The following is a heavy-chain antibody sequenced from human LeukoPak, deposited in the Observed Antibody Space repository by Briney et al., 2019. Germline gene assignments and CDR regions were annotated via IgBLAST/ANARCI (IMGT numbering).Heavy chain of an antibody. J-gene: IGHJ4*02. Sequence: SETLSLTCTVSDGSISDYYWSWIRQPPGKGLEWIGYIYYSGSTNYNPSLKSRLTISVDTSKNQFSLKLNSVTAADTAVYYCARVHSGYDFGNRKYYYFDYWGQGTLVTVSS. D-gene: IGHD5-12*01. V-gene: IGHV4-59*08. CDR2: IYYSGST. CDR3: ARVHSGYDFGNRKYYYFDY. CDR1: DGSISDYY.